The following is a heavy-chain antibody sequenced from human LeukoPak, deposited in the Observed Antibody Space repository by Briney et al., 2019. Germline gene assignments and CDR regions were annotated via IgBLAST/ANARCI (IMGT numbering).Heavy chain of an antibody. CDR2: INHSGST. CDR3: ARAIGGDCSSTSCYAGWYHYYYMDV. Sequence: SETLSLTCAVYGGSFSGYYWSWIRQPPGKGLEWIGEINHSGSTNYNPSLKSRVTISVDTSKNQFSLKLSSVTAADTAVYYCARAIGGDCSSTSCYAGWYHYYYMDVWGKGTTVTVSS. CDR1: GGSFSGYY. D-gene: IGHD2-2*01. J-gene: IGHJ6*03. V-gene: IGHV4-34*01.